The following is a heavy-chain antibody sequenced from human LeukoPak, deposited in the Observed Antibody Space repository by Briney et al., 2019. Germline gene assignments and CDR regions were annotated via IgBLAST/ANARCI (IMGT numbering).Heavy chain of an antibody. CDR2: GEGDGSTS. J-gene: IGHJ4*02. V-gene: IGHV3-74*03. Sequence: GGSLRLSCAASGFTLRNYWMHWVRQAPGKGLVWVSRGEGDGSTSTYADSAKGRFTISRDTAKNTLYLQMNSLRAEDTAVYYCTTTDHFDYWGQGTLVTVSS. CDR1: GFTLRNYW. CDR3: TTTDHFDY.